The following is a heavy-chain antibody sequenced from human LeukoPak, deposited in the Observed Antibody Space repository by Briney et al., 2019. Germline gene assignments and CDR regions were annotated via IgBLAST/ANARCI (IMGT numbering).Heavy chain of an antibody. CDR3: ALSYGDSGH. CDR2: INQDGSEK. Sequence: GGSLRLSCAASGFTFSNSWMSWVRQALGKGLEWVASINQDGSEKYYLDSVKGRFTISRDNAKNSLYLQMNSLRAEDTAVYYCALSYGDSGHWGQGTLVTVSS. D-gene: IGHD4-17*01. CDR1: GFTFSNSW. V-gene: IGHV3-7*03. J-gene: IGHJ4*02.